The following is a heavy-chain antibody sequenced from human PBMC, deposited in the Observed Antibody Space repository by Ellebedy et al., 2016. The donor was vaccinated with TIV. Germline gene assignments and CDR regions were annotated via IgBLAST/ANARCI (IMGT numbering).Heavy chain of an antibody. Sequence: SETLSLTCTVSGGSISSSSYYWGWIRQPPGKGLEWIGYIYYSGSTYYNPSLKSRVTISVDTSKNQFSLKLSSVTAADTAVYYCAGVPLDHDYVWGSYRYPFDYWGQGTLVTVSS. CDR2: IYYSGST. V-gene: IGHV4-30-4*08. J-gene: IGHJ4*02. CDR1: GGSISSSSYY. CDR3: AGVPLDHDYVWGSYRYPFDY. D-gene: IGHD3-16*02.